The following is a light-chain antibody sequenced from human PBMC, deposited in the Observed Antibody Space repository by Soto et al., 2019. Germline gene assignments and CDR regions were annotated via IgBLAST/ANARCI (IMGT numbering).Light chain of an antibody. CDR2: DAS. CDR1: QSVDIY. Sequence: EVVLTQSPATLSLSPGESATLSCRASQSVDIYLAWYQQKPGQAPRLLIYDASNRATGIPARFSSSGSGTDFTLTISSLEPEDFAVYYCQQRKYWPPLTFGGGTKVEIK. J-gene: IGKJ4*01. V-gene: IGKV3-11*01. CDR3: QQRKYWPPLT.